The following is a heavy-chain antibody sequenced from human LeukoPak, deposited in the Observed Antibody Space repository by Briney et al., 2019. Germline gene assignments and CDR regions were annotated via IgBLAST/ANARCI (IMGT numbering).Heavy chain of an antibody. Sequence: SETLSLTCTVSGGSISSYYWSWIRQPPGKGLEWIGYIYYSGSTNYNPSLKSRVTISVDTSKNQSSLKLSSVTAADTAVYYCARDQTGALDIWGQGTMVTVSS. CDR1: GGSISSYY. J-gene: IGHJ3*02. V-gene: IGHV4-59*01. CDR2: IYYSGST. CDR3: ARDQTGALDI.